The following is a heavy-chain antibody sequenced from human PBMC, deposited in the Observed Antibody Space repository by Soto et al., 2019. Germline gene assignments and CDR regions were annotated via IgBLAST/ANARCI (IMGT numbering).Heavy chain of an antibody. Sequence: SQTLSLTCAISGDSVSSNSAAWNWIRQSPSRGLEWLGRTYYRSKWYNDYAVSVKSRITINPDTSKNQFSLQLNSVTPEDTAVYYCARVGLELRYYYYYGMDVWGQGTKVTVSS. CDR2: TYYRSKWYN. D-gene: IGHD1-7*01. J-gene: IGHJ6*02. V-gene: IGHV6-1*01. CDR1: GDSVSSNSAA. CDR3: ARVGLELRYYYYYGMDV.